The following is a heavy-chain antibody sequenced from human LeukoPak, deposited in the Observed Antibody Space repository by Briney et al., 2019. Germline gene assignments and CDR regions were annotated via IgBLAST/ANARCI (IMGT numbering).Heavy chain of an antibody. CDR3: TRGDGYNWA. V-gene: IGHV3-49*04. CDR2: IRSKAYGGTT. Sequence: PGRSLRLSCTASGFTFGDYAMSWVRQAPGKGLEWVGFIRSKAYGGTTEYAASVKGRFTTSRDDSKSIAYLQMNSLKTEDTAVYYCTRGDGYNWAWGQGTLVTVSS. J-gene: IGHJ5*02. D-gene: IGHD5-24*01. CDR1: GFTFGDYA.